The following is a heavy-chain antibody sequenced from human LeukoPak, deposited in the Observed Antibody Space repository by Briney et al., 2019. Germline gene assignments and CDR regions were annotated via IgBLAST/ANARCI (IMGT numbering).Heavy chain of an antibody. CDR2: ISSSSSYI. J-gene: IGHJ4*02. CDR3: AKDVGKWESLHFFDY. V-gene: IGHV3-21*04. CDR1: GFTFSSYS. D-gene: IGHD1-26*01. Sequence: PGVTLRLSCAASGFTFSSYSMNWVRQAPGKGLEWVSSISSSSSYIYHADSVTGRFTISRDNSRNTLYLQMNSLRGDDTAVYYCAKDVGKWESLHFFDYWGQGTLVTVSS.